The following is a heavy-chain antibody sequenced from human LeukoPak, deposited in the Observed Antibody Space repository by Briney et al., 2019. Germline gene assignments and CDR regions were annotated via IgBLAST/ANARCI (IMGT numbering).Heavy chain of an antibody. J-gene: IGHJ4*02. V-gene: IGHV4-4*07. CDR1: GGSISSYY. Sequence: SETLSLTCTVSGGSISSYYWSWIRQPAGKGLEWIGRIYTSGSTNYNPSLKSRVTMSVDTSKNQFSLKLSSVTAADTAVYYCARTAVYYGSRLLDYWGQGTLVTVSS. CDR3: ARTAVYYGSRLLDY. D-gene: IGHD3-10*01. CDR2: IYTSGST.